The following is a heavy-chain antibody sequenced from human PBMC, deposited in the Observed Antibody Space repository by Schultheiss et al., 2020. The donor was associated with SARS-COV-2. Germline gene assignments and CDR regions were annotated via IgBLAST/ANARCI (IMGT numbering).Heavy chain of an antibody. CDR2: ISYDGSNK. CDR1: DFTFSIYA. V-gene: IGHV3-30-3*01. J-gene: IGHJ6*02. CDR3: VRDGPAASYGMDV. D-gene: IGHD2-2*01. Sequence: GGSLRLSCAASDFTFSIYAMHWVRQAPGKGLEWMALISYDGSNKFYADSVRGRFTISRDNSKNTVYLQMNNLRPEDTAVYFCVRDGPAASYGMDVWGQGTTVTVSS.